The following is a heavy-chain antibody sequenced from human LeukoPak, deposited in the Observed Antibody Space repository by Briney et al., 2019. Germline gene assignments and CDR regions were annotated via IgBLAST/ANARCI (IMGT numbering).Heavy chain of an antibody. D-gene: IGHD6-19*01. Sequence: SEILSLTCTVSGDSISGGSYFWGWIRQPPGKGLEWIGTMYYSGGTYYNPSLRSRVTMSVDTSQNQFSLKLSSVTAADTAVYFCARAVSGIGLDYWGQEILVTVSS. CDR2: MYYSGGT. V-gene: IGHV4-39*01. J-gene: IGHJ4*02. CDR3: ARAVSGIGLDY. CDR1: GDSISGGSYF.